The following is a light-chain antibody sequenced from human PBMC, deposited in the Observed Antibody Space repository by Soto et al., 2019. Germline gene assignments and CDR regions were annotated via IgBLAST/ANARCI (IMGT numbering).Light chain of an antibody. V-gene: IGKV3-20*01. CDR3: QQCVTAPLT. Sequence: EIVLTQSPGTLSLSPGERATLSCRASQSLSKNYLAWYQHKPGQAPRLLIHDASNRATGIPDRFSGSGSGTDFTLTISSLEPEDSAVYYRQQCVTAPLTFVPGTKVEI. CDR2: DAS. J-gene: IGKJ1*01. CDR1: QSLSKNY.